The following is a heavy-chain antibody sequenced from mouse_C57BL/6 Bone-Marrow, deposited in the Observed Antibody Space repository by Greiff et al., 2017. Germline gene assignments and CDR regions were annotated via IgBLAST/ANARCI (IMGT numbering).Heavy chain of an antibody. CDR2: ISYDGSN. CDR3: ARDRAQATPMDY. D-gene: IGHD3-2*02. CDR1: GYSITSGYY. V-gene: IGHV3-6*01. Sequence: EVKLVESGPGLVKPSQSLSLTCSVTGYSITSGYYWNWIRQFPGNKLEWMGYISYDGSNNYNPSLKNRISITRDTSKNQFFLKLNSVTTEDTATYYCARDRAQATPMDYWGQGTSVTVSS. J-gene: IGHJ4*01.